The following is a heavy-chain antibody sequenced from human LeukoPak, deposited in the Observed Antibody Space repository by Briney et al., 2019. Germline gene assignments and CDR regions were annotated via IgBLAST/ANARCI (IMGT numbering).Heavy chain of an antibody. CDR1: GFTFSSYW. Sequence: GGSLRLSCAASGFTFSSYWMSWVRQAPGKGLEWVANIKQDGSEKYYVDSVKGRFTISRDNAKNSLYLQMDSLRVEDTAVYYCATLSFCSTASCRSFDSWGQGTLVTVSS. V-gene: IGHV3-7*03. D-gene: IGHD2-2*01. CDR2: IKQDGSEK. J-gene: IGHJ4*02. CDR3: ATLSFCSTASCRSFDS.